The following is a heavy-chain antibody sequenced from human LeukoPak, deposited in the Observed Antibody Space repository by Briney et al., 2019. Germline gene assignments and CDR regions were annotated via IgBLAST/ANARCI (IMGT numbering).Heavy chain of an antibody. D-gene: IGHD4-11*01. V-gene: IGHV4-31*03. Sequence: SETLSLTCTVSGGSISSGGYYWSWIRQHPGKGLEWIGYIYYSGSTYYNPSLKSRVTISVDTSKNQFSLKLSSVTAADTAGYYCARVELGSYSNDCWGQGTLVTVSS. J-gene: IGHJ4*02. CDR2: IYYSGST. CDR1: GGSISSGGYY. CDR3: ARVELGSYSNDC.